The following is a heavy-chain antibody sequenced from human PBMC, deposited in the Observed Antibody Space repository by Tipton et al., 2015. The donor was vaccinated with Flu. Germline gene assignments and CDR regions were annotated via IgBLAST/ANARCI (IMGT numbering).Heavy chain of an antibody. D-gene: IGHD2-8*01. CDR1: GGSISRYY. CDR3: ARDPKYAYYYYGMDV. CDR2: IYYSGST. J-gene: IGHJ6*02. Sequence: TLSLTCTVSGGSISRYYWSWIRQPPGKGLEWIGYIYYSGSTHYNPSLKSRVTISVDTSKNQFSLKLRSVTAADTAVYYCARDPKYAYYYYGMDVWGQGTTVTVSS. V-gene: IGHV4-59*01.